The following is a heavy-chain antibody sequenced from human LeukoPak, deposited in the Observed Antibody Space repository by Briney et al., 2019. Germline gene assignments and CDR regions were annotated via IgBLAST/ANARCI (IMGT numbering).Heavy chain of an antibody. CDR2: IIPNLGAT. D-gene: IGHD1-26*01. Sequence: SVKVSCKASGGTSNSHAISWVRQAPGQGLEWMGRIIPNLGATNRAQNFQDRVTLTADKSTNTAYMELTSLTSDDTAVYYCATTNDGGGYQWGDFFDFWGQGTLATVSS. CDR1: GGTSNSHA. CDR3: ATTNDGGGYQWGDFFDF. V-gene: IGHV1-69*04. J-gene: IGHJ4*02.